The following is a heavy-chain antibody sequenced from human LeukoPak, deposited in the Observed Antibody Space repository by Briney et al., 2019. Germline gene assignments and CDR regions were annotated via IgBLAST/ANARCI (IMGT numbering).Heavy chain of an antibody. J-gene: IGHJ4*02. V-gene: IGHV3-48*04. CDR2: ISSSSSTI. CDR1: GFTFSSYS. Sequence: GGSLRLSCAASGFTFSSYSMNWVRQAPGKGLEWVSYISSSSSTIYYADSVKGRFTISRDNAKNSLYLQMNSLRAEDTAVYYCARGPLYYYDSSGSLDYWGQGTLVTVSS. D-gene: IGHD3-22*01. CDR3: ARGPLYYYDSSGSLDY.